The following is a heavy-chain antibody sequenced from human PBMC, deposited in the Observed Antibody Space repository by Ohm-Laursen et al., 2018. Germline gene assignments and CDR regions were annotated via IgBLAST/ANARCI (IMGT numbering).Heavy chain of an antibody. D-gene: IGHD5-24*01. V-gene: IGHV4-59*01. J-gene: IGHJ4*02. CDR1: GDSISSYY. CDR2: IYYTGST. Sequence: GTLSLTCNVSGDSISSYYWSWIRQSPGKGLEWIGYIYYTGSTNYNPSLKSRVTISVDTSKNHFSLKLSSVTAADTAVYYCARAGRDGYNSAIDYWGQGTLVTVSS. CDR3: ARAGRDGYNSAIDY.